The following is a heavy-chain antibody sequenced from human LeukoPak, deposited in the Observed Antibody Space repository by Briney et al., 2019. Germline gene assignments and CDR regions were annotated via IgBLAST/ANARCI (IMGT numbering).Heavy chain of an antibody. D-gene: IGHD5-18*01. CDR3: AGSPDTAMVHGYYYYYMDV. V-gene: IGHV1-69*13. J-gene: IGHJ6*03. CDR1: GGTFSSYA. CDR2: IIPIFGTA. Sequence: ASVKVSCKASGGTFSSYAISWVRQAPGQGLEWMGGIIPIFGTANYAQKFQGRVTITADESTSTAYMELSSLRSEDTAVYYCAGSPDTAMVHGYYYYYMDVWGKGTTVTISS.